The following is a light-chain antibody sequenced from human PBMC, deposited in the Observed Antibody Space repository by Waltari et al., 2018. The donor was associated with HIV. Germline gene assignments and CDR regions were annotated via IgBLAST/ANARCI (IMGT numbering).Light chain of an antibody. V-gene: IGLV2-14*03. CDR3: SSYTSSITYV. Sequence: QSALTQPASVSGSPGQSITISCTGTSNDIGSSNYVSWHQQHPGEAPNLIIHDVSDRPSGISHRVSGSKSGNTASLTISGLQTEDEADYYCSSYTSSITYVFGSGTRVTVL. CDR2: DVS. CDR1: SNDIGSSNY. J-gene: IGLJ1*01.